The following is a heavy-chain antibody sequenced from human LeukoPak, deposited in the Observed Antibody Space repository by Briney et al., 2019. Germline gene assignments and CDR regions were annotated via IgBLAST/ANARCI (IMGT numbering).Heavy chain of an antibody. CDR1: GGSFSGYY. J-gene: IGHJ4*02. V-gene: IGHV4-34*01. D-gene: IGHD3-3*01. CDR2: INHSGST. CDR3: ASRYYDFWSGYLIDY. Sequence: SETLSLTCAVYGGSFSGYYWSWIRQPPGKGLEWIGEINHSGSTNYNPSLKSRVTISVGTSKNQFSLKLSSVTAAGTAVYYCASRYYDFWSGYLIDYWGQGTLVTVSS.